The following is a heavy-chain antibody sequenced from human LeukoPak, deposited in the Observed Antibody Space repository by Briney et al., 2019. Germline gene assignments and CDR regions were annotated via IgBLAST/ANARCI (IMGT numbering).Heavy chain of an antibody. Sequence: SETLSLTCTVSGGSISSYYWSWIRHPPEKGLEWIGYIYYSGSTNYNPSLKSRVTISVDTSKNQFSLKLSSVTAADTAVYYCARVAAAGTGFDYWGQGTLVTVSS. J-gene: IGHJ4*02. CDR3: ARVAAAGTGFDY. CDR2: IYYSGST. V-gene: IGHV4-59*01. CDR1: GGSISSYY. D-gene: IGHD6-13*01.